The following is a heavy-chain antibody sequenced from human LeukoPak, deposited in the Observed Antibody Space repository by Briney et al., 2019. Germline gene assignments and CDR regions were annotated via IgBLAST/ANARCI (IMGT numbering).Heavy chain of an antibody. D-gene: IGHD6-19*01. CDR1: GGSISSGSYY. J-gene: IGHJ5*02. Sequence: SQTLTLTCTVSGGSISSGSYYWSWIRQPAGKGLEWIGRIYTSGSTNYNPSLKSRVTISVDTSKNQFSLKLSSVTAADTAVYYCARDAAVAGTSGWFDPWGQGTLVTVSS. V-gene: IGHV4-61*02. CDR2: IYTSGST. CDR3: ARDAAVAGTSGWFDP.